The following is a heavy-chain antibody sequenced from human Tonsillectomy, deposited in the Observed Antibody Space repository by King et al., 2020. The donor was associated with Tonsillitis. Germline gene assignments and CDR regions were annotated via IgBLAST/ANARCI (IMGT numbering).Heavy chain of an antibody. CDR1: GYTFTDYY. D-gene: IGHD3-22*01. V-gene: IGHV1-2*02. CDR3: ARDSYYDGSGYSDS. CDR2: INPNSGGT. J-gene: IGHJ4*02. Sequence: VQLVESGAEVKKPGASVKVSCKASGYTFTDYYMYWVRQAPGQGLEWIGWINPNSGGTKYPQKCQGRVTMTRDTSINAAYMELSRLRYDDTAVYFCARDSYYDGSGYSDSWGQGTLVTVSS.